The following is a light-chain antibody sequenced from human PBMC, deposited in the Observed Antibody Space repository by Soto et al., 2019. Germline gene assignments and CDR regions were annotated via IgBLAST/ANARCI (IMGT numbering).Light chain of an antibody. J-gene: IGLJ2*01. CDR3: TSFTDTGTVI. V-gene: IGLV2-14*03. CDR1: SSDVGAYHS. Sequence: QSALTQPASVSGSPGQSFTISCTGTSSDVGAYHSVSWYQQHPGKAPKLIIFDVSNRPSGVSDRFSGSKSGNTASLTISWLQAEDEADYYCTSFTDTGTVIFGGGTKLTVL. CDR2: DVS.